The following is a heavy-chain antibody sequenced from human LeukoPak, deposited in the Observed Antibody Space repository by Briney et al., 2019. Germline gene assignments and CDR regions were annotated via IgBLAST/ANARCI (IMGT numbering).Heavy chain of an antibody. CDR2: IYFSGSV. V-gene: IGHV4-39*01. J-gene: IGHJ4*02. CDR3: VKHNGGGIVSYVAPGPPDYFDH. CDR1: GDITHY. D-gene: IGHD1-26*01. Sequence: KPSETLSLTCSVSGDITHYWGWIRQPPGKGLECIGSIYFSGSVYYNPSLRSRVTISLDTSTKQLSLKLTSVTAADTAIYYCVKHNGGGIVSYVAPGPPDYFDHWGQGALVTVSS.